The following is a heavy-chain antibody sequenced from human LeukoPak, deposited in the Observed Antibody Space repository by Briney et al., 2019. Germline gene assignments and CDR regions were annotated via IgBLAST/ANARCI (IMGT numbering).Heavy chain of an antibody. D-gene: IGHD5-12*01. Sequence: ASVGVFYRASGYTFTSYFMHCARQAPGQALDWMEIINPSGGSTNYAQKFQGRVTITADESTCTAYMELSSLRSEDTAVYYCARGSAYQSMDVWGQGTTVTVSS. CDR1: GYTFTSYF. V-gene: IGHV1-46*01. CDR3: ARGSAYQSMDV. CDR2: INPSGGST. J-gene: IGHJ6*02.